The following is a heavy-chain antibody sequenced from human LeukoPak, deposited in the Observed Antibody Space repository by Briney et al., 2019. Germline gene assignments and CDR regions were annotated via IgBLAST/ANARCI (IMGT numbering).Heavy chain of an antibody. CDR2: IYHSGST. V-gene: IGHV4-4*02. Sequence: SETLSLTCAVSGGSISSSNWWSWVRQPPGKGLEWIGEIYHSGSTNYNPSLRSRVTISVDTSKNQFSLKLSSVTAADTAVYYGAKEYLGGGYPVAFIIGGQGKWSPSLQ. D-gene: IGHD1-26*01. J-gene: IGHJ3*02. CDR1: GGSISSSNW. CDR3: AKEYLGGGYPVAFII.